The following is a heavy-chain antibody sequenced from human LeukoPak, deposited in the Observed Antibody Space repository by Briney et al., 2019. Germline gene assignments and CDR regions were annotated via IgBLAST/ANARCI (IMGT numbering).Heavy chain of an antibody. CDR1: GFTFSSYA. V-gene: IGHV3-23*01. J-gene: IGHJ4*02. Sequence: GGSLRLSCAASGFTFSSYAMSWVRQAPGKGLEWVSGISGSGGSTYYADSVKGRFTISRDNSKNTLYLQMNSLRAEDTAVYYCAKAGYYDSSGYYHSGYFDYWGQGTLVTVSS. CDR2: ISGSGGST. D-gene: IGHD3-22*01. CDR3: AKAGYYDSSGYYHSGYFDY.